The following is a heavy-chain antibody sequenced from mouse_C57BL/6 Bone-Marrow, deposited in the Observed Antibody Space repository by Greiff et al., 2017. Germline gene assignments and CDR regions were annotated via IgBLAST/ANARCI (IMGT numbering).Heavy chain of an antibody. J-gene: IGHJ1*03. D-gene: IGHD1-1*01. CDR1: GYSITSGYY. CDR3: ASDRGGSSYLYWYFEV. V-gene: IGHV3-6*01. CDR2: ISYDGSN. Sequence: EVKLQESGPGLVKPSQSLSLTCSVTGYSITSGYYWNWIRQFPGNKLEWMGYISYDGSNNYNPSLKNRISITRATSKNQCFLKLNSVTTEDTATYYCASDRGGSSYLYWYFEVWGTGTTVTVAS.